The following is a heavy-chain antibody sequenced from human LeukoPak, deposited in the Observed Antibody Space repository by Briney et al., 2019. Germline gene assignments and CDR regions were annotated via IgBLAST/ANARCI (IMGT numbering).Heavy chain of an antibody. CDR2: IHFDGSTK. CDR1: GFTFSSYG. J-gene: IGHJ4*02. Sequence: GGSLRLSCAASGFTFSSYGMHWVRQAPGKGLEWVAFIHFDGSTKYSGDSVQGRFTISRDNSKNTLYLQMNNLRPEGTAFYYCAKDQCTRTSCDGYPGYWGQGTLVTVSS. D-gene: IGHD2-2*01. V-gene: IGHV3-30*02. CDR3: AKDQCTRTSCDGYPGY.